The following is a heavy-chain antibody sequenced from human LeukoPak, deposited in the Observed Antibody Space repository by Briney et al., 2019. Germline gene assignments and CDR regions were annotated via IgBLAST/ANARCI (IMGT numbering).Heavy chain of an antibody. CDR3: AVGVCSGGSCYGGNWFDP. D-gene: IGHD2-15*01. CDR2: IYYSGST. Sequence: SETLSLTCTVSGGSISSYYWSWIRQPPGKGLEWIGYIYYSGSTYYNPSLKSRVTISVDTSKNQFSLKLSSVTAADTAVYYCAVGVCSGGSCYGGNWFDPWGQGTLVTVSS. J-gene: IGHJ5*02. V-gene: IGHV4-59*12. CDR1: GGSISSYY.